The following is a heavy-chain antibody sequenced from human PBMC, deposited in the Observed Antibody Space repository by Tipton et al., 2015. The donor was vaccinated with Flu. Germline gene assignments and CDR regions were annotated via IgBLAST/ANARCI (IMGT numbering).Heavy chain of an antibody. CDR2: IYYSGST. J-gene: IGHJ6*02. CDR1: GGSISSYY. CDR3: ASATTVTTSGMDV. V-gene: IGHV4-59*07. D-gene: IGHD4-11*01. Sequence: TLSLTCTVSGGSISSYYWSWIRQPPGKGLEWIGYIYYSGSTNYNPSLKSRVTISVDTSKNQSALQLNSVTAADTAVYYCASATTVTTSGMDVWGQGTTVTVSS.